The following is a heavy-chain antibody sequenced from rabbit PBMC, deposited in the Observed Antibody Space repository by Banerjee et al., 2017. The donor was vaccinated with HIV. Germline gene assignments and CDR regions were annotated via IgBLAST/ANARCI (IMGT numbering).Heavy chain of an antibody. Sequence: QEQLVESGGGLVMPEGSLTLTCTASGLSFSSSYWICWVRQAPGKGLEWIACIYGGSSGRIDYASWAKGRFTISKTSSTTVTLQMTSLTAADTATYFCARRAAYVGDGYATFNLWGPGTLVTVS. CDR2: IYGGSSGRI. V-gene: IGHV1S45*01. D-gene: IGHD6-1*01. J-gene: IGHJ4*01. CDR1: GLSFSSSYW. CDR3: ARRAAYVGDGYATFNL.